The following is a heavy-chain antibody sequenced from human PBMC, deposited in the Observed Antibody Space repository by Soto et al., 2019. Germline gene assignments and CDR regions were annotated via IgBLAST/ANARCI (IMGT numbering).Heavy chain of an antibody. V-gene: IGHV1-18*01. CDR1: GYTFTSYG. CDR3: AGSSNYYDSSGYDS. D-gene: IGHD3-22*01. J-gene: IGHJ5*01. Sequence: ASVKVSCKASGYTFTSYGISWVRQAPGQGLEWMGWISAYNGNTNYAQKLQGRVTMTTDTSTSTAYMELRSLRSDDTAVYYCAGSSNYYDSSGYDSWGQGTLVTVSS. CDR2: ISAYNGNT.